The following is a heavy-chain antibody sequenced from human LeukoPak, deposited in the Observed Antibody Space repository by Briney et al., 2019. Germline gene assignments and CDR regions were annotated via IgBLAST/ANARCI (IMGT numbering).Heavy chain of an antibody. CDR1: GFSFDDYA. CDR2: MSWNSEYI. J-gene: IGHJ3*01. V-gene: IGHV3-9*01. Sequence: GGSLRLSCVASGFSFDDYALHWVRQAPGKGLEWVSGMSWNSEYIDYAEYLKGRFTISRDNAKSLVYLQLNSLRAGDTALYYCARGGKKGGGDSLHLWGPGTMVTVAS. CDR3: ARGGKKGGGDSLHL. D-gene: IGHD2-21*01.